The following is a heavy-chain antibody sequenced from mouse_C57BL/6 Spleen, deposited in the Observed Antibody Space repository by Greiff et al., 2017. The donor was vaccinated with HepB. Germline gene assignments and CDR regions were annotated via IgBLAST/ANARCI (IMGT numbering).Heavy chain of an antibody. V-gene: IGHV1-18*01. Sequence: SGPELVKPGASVKIPCKASGYTFTDYNMDWVKQSHGKSLEWIGDINPNNGGTIYNQKFKGKATLTVDKSSSTAYMELRSLTSEDTAVYYCARDGSSYSGYFDVWGTGTTVTVSS. CDR1: GYTFTDYN. CDR3: ARDGSSYSGYFDV. D-gene: IGHD1-1*01. CDR2: INPNNGGT. J-gene: IGHJ1*03.